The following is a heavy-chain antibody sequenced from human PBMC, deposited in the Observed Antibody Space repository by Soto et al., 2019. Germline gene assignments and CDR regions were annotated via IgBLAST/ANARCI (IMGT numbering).Heavy chain of an antibody. J-gene: IGHJ1*01. CDR1: GYTFTSSG. Sequence: GASVKVSCTASGYTFTSSGISWVRQAPGQGLEWMGWISAYNGNTNYAQKLQGRVTMTTDTSTSTAYMELRSLRSDDTAVYYCARDVYDSSGYYLEYFQHWGQGTLVTVSS. D-gene: IGHD3-22*01. V-gene: IGHV1-18*01. CDR2: ISAYNGNT. CDR3: ARDVYDSSGYYLEYFQH.